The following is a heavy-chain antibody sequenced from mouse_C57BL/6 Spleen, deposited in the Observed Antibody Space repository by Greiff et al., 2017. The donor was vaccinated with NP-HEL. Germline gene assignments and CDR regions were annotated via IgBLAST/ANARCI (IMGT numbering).Heavy chain of an antibody. D-gene: IGHD1-1*01. CDR3: ASITTDY. CDR2: INPSSGYT. Sequence: VQLQQSGAELAKPGASVKLSCKASGYTFTSYWMHWVKQRPGQGLEWIGYINPSSGYTKYNQKFKDKATLTEDKSSSTAYMQLSSLTYEDSAVYYCASITTDYWGQGTTLTVSS. J-gene: IGHJ2*01. CDR1: GYTFTSYW. V-gene: IGHV1-7*01.